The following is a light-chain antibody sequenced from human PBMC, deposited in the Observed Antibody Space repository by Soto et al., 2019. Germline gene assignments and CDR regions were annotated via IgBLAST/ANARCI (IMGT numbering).Light chain of an antibody. V-gene: IGKV3-15*01. CDR2: GAS. J-gene: IGKJ1*01. CDR3: QQYNDWPQT. CDR1: QSVSSR. Sequence: EIVMTQSPATLSVSPGERATLSCRASQSVSSRLGWYQQKPGQAPRLLIYGASTRATGIPDRFSGSGSGTDFTLTISSLQSEDFAVYYCQQYNDWPQTFGQGTKVEIK.